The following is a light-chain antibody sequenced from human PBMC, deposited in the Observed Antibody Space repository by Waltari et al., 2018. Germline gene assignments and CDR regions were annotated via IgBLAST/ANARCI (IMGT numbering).Light chain of an antibody. CDR1: SSDIGTYDY. V-gene: IGLV2-14*03. Sequence: QSALTQPASVSGSPGQSITISCTGTSSDIGTYDYVSWYQQYPGEAPKLMIFDVSNRPSGVSYRFSGSKSGNTASLTISGLQAEDEADYYCNSYTSSSTRVFGTGTKVTVL. J-gene: IGLJ1*01. CDR3: NSYTSSSTRV. CDR2: DVS.